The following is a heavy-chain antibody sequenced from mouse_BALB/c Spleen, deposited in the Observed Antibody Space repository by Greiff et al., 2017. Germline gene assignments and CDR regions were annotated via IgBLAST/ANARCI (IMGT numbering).Heavy chain of an antibody. CDR2: ISSGGST. V-gene: IGHV5-6-5*01. D-gene: IGHD2-3*01. CDR3: ARGRWLLRPYYAMDY. Sequence: EVHLVESGGGLVKPGGSLKLSCAASGFTFSSYAMSWVRQTPEKRLEWVASISSGGSTYYPDSVKGRFTISRDNARNILYLQMSSLRSEDTAMYYCARGRWLLRPYYAMDYWGQGTSVTVSS. CDR1: GFTFSSYA. J-gene: IGHJ4*01.